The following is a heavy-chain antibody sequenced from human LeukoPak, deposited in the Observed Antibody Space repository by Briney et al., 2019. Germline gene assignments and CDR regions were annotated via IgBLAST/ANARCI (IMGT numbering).Heavy chain of an antibody. CDR3: ARGGPITMVRGLNWFDP. D-gene: IGHD3-10*01. V-gene: IGHV4-34*01. J-gene: IGHJ5*02. CDR1: GGSFSGYY. Sequence: PSETLSLTCAVYGGSFSGYYWSWIRQPPGKGLEWIGEINHSGSTNYNPSLKSRVTISVDTSKNQFSLKLSSVTAADTAVYYCARGGPITMVRGLNWFDPWGQGTLVTVSS. CDR2: INHSGST.